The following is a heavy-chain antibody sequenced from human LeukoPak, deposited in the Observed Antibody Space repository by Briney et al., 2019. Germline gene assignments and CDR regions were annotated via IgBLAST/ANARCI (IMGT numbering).Heavy chain of an antibody. J-gene: IGHJ6*02. D-gene: IGHD3-3*01. Sequence: PGGSLRLSCAASGFTFSSYEMNWVRQAPGKGLERVSYISSSGSTIYYADSVKGRFTISRDNAKNSLYLQMNSLRAEDTAVYYCARFNTHLFGVVIIGRGYGMDVWGQGTTVTVSS. CDR3: ARFNTHLFGVVIIGRGYGMDV. CDR2: ISSSGSTI. V-gene: IGHV3-48*03. CDR1: GFTFSSYE.